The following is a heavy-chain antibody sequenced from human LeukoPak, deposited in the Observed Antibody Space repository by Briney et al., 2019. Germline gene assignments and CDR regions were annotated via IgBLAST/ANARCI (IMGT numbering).Heavy chain of an antibody. V-gene: IGHV1-46*01. Sequence: GASVKVSCKASGYTFTSYGISWLRQAPGQGLEWMGIINPSGGSTSYAQKFQGRVTMTRDTSTSTVYMELSSLRSEDTAVYYCARGLIPDTSMVTTYYYYGMDVWGQGTMVTVSS. CDR2: INPSGGST. J-gene: IGHJ6*02. CDR3: ARGLIPDTSMVTTYYYYGMDV. D-gene: IGHD5-18*01. CDR1: GYTFTSYG.